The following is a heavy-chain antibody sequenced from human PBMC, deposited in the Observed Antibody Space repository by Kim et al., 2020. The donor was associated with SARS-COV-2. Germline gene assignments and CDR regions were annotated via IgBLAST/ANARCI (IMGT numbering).Heavy chain of an antibody. Sequence: CAQKIQGRVTFTADKATSTAYMELSSLRSEDTAVYYCARGYGALGNWFDPWGQGTLVTVSS. CDR3: ARGYGALGNWFDP. V-gene: IGHV1-69*04. J-gene: IGHJ5*02. D-gene: IGHD1-1*01.